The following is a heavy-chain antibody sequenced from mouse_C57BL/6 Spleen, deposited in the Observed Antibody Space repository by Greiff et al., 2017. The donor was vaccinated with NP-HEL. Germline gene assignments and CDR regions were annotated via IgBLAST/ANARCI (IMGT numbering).Heavy chain of an antibody. CDR3: ARQLRPTYAMDY. Sequence: QVQLQQSGAELVRPGTSVKVSCKASGYTFTNYWIGWAKQRPGHGLAWIGDIYPGGGYTNYNEKFKGKATLTADKSSSTAYMQFSSLTSEDSAIYYCARQLRPTYAMDYWGQGTSVTVSS. D-gene: IGHD3-2*02. V-gene: IGHV1-63*01. CDR1: GYTFTNYW. CDR2: IYPGGGYT. J-gene: IGHJ4*01.